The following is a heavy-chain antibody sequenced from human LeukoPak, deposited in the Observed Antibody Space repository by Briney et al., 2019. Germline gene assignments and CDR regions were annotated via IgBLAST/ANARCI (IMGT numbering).Heavy chain of an antibody. CDR3: ARAESDAFDI. J-gene: IGHJ3*02. V-gene: IGHV4-59*01. CDR2: IYYSGST. Sequence: SETMSLTCAASGGSISSYYWIWIRQPPGKGLEWIGYIYYSGSTNYNPSLKSRVTISVDTSKNQFSLKLSSVTAADTAVYYCARAESDAFDIWGQGTMVTVTS. CDR1: GGSISSYY.